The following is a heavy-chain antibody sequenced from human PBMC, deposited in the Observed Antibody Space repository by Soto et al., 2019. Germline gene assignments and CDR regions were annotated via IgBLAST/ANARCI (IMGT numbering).Heavy chain of an antibody. D-gene: IGHD6-13*01. CDR3: AIGPRASAAGTGAY. CDR2: IDYDGTTT. J-gene: IGHJ1*01. CDR1: GFSFDSYW. V-gene: IGHV3-74*01. Sequence: EVQLVESGGGLVQPGGSLRLSCAASGFSFDSYWMHWVRQAPGQGPVWVSRIDYDGTTTNYADSVKGRFTISRDNAKNTLYLQMNSVRPEDTAVYYCAIGPRASAAGTGAYWGQGTLVTVSS.